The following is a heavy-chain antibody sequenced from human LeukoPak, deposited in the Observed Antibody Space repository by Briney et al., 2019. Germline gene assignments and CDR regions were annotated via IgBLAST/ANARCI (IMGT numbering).Heavy chain of an antibody. CDR2: ISVSGGST. Sequence: PGRSLRLSCAAAGFTFSSYAMSWVRQPPGKGLEWVSAISVSGGSTYYADSVKGRFTTSRDNSKNTLYLQMNSLRAEDTAVYYCAKDGWFGELSPPRCFDLWGRGTLVTVSS. V-gene: IGHV3-23*01. D-gene: IGHD3-10*01. CDR1: GFTFSSYA. J-gene: IGHJ2*01. CDR3: AKDGWFGELSPPRCFDL.